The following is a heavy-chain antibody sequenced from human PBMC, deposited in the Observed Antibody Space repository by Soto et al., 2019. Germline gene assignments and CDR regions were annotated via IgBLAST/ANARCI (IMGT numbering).Heavy chain of an antibody. CDR2: IYHSGST. CDR3: ARVPSP. V-gene: IGHV4-30-2*01. J-gene: IGHJ5*02. Sequence: QLQLQESGSGLVKPSQTLSLTCAVSGGSXSSXXXXXXXXRQPPGKGLEWIGYIYHSGSTYYNPSLKSRVTISVDRSKNQFSLKLSSVTAADTAVYYCARVPSPWGQGTLVTVSS. CDR1: GGSXSSXXXX.